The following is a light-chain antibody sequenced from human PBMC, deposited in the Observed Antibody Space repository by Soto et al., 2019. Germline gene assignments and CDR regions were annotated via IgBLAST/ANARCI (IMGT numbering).Light chain of an antibody. CDR1: QNISNY. CDR3: QQYQTWPIT. CDR2: DVS. V-gene: IGKV3-11*01. J-gene: IGKJ5*01. Sequence: IVLTQSPATLSLSPGKRATLSCRASQNISNYLIWYQQKPGQAPRLLIYDVSNRATGIPARFSGSGSGTDFTLTISGLQSEDAAIYYCQQYQTWPITFGQGTRLEIK.